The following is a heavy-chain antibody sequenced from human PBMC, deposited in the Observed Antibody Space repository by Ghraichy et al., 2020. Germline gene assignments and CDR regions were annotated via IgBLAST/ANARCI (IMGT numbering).Heavy chain of an antibody. Sequence: GGSLRLSCAVSGFIFSSYGMHWVRQAPGKGLEWVAVISYDGSNKFYADSVKGRFTISRDNSKNTVYLQMNSLRGEDTAVYYCGKPKVEWILAGMRDYYSVDVWGQGTTVTVSS. CDR3: GKPKVEWILAGMRDYYSVDV. J-gene: IGHJ6*02. V-gene: IGHV3-30*18. CDR1: GFIFSSYG. CDR2: ISYDGSNK. D-gene: IGHD2-2*03.